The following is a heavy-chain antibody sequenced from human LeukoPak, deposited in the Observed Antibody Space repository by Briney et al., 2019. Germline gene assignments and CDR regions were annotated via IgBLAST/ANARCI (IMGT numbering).Heavy chain of an antibody. CDR1: GGAISSGCYS. CDR2: IYVGGSI. V-gene: IGHV4-30-4*07. Sequence: SQSLSLTCAVAGGAISSGCYSWGWIRQPPWKGLEWIGYIYVGGSIYNNSTLKCRVPISVATSKKQWTRKLSSVTAADTAVFYCARASNYHDRRRLGAFDMGGQGTMVTVS. J-gene: IGHJ3*02. CDR3: ARASNYHDRRRLGAFDM. D-gene: IGHD3-22*01.